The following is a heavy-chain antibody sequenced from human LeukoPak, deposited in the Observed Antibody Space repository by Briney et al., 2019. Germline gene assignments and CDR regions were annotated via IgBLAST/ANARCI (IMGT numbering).Heavy chain of an antibody. D-gene: IGHD4-17*01. CDR3: AKWSGDYPSYYLDY. Sequence: GGSLRLSCAASGFTFSSYGMHWVRQAPGKGLEWVALIRSDGSSKNYADSVKGRFTISRDTSKNTVHLQMNNLRAEDTAVYYCAKWSGDYPSYYLDYWGQGTLVTVSS. V-gene: IGHV3-30*02. CDR1: GFTFSSYG. J-gene: IGHJ4*02. CDR2: IRSDGSSK.